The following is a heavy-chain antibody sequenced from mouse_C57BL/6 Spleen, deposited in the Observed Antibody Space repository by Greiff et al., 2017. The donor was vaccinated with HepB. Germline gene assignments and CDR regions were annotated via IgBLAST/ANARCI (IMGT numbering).Heavy chain of an antibody. CDR3: AKMGVGLDY. Sequence: EVQLQQSGPELVKPGASVKISCKASGYTFTDYYMNWVKQSHGKSLEWIGAINPNNGGTSYNQKFKGKATLTVDKSSSTAYMELRSLTSEDSAVYYCAKMGVGLDYWGQGTTLTVSS. CDR2: INPNNGGT. V-gene: IGHV1-26*01. D-gene: IGHD1-1*02. CDR1: GYTFTDYY. J-gene: IGHJ2*01.